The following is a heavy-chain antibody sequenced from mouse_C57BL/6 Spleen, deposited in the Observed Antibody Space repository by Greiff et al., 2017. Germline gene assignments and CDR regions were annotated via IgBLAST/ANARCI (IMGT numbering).Heavy chain of an antibody. J-gene: IGHJ3*01. CDR1: GYTFTSYW. Sequence: VQVVESGAELVKPGASVTMSCKASGYTFTSYWITWVKQRPGQGLEWIGDIYPGSGSTNYNEKFKSKATLTVDTSSSTAYMQLSSLTSEDSAVYYCARGNYDYDEGFAYWGQGTLVTVSA. CDR2: IYPGSGST. D-gene: IGHD2-4*01. V-gene: IGHV1-55*01. CDR3: ARGNYDYDEGFAY.